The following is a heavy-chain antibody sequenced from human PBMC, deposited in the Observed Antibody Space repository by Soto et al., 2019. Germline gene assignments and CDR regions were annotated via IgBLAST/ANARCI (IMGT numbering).Heavy chain of an antibody. Sequence: EVQLLESVGGLVQPGGSLRLSCAASGFTFSSYAMSWVRQAPGKGLEWVSAIRGSGGSTYDADSVTGRFTISRDNSKNTLYLQMNSLRAEDTAVYYCAKDGGYAYYDSSGYYFGYWGQGTLVTVSS. CDR3: AKDGGYAYYDSSGYYFGY. J-gene: IGHJ4*02. CDR1: GFTFSSYA. V-gene: IGHV3-23*01. CDR2: IRGSGGST. D-gene: IGHD3-22*01.